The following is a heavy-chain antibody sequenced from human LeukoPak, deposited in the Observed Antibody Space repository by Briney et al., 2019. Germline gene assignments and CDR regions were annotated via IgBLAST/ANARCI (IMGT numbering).Heavy chain of an antibody. J-gene: IGHJ4*02. V-gene: IGHV3-53*01. Sequence: VSVIYSGGSTYYADSVKGRFTISRDNSKNTLYLQMNSLRAEDTAVYYCARAHTTGTTWGYWGQGTLVTVSS. D-gene: IGHD1-7*01. CDR2: IYSGGST. CDR3: ARAHTTGTTWGY.